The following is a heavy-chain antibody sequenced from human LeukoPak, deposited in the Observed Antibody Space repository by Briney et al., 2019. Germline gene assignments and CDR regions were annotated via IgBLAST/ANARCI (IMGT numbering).Heavy chain of an antibody. CDR2: FDPEDGET. D-gene: IGHD3-22*01. CDR1: GYTLTELS. CDR3: ARSLVRYYYDSSGYYFDY. V-gene: IGHV1-24*01. Sequence: ASVKVSCKVSGYTLTELSMHWVRQAPGKGLEWMGGFDPEDGETIYAQKFQGRVTMTEDTSTDTAYMELSSLRSEDTAVYYCARSLVRYYYDSSGYYFDYWGQGTLVTVSS. J-gene: IGHJ4*02.